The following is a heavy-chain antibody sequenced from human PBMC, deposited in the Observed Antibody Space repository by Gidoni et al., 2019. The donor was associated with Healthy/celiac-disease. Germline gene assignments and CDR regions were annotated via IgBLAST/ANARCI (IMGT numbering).Heavy chain of an antibody. J-gene: IGHJ4*02. D-gene: IGHD3-22*01. CDR2: ITSRSSYM. CDR3: AREGGYDSSGYYNY. Sequence: EVQLVESGGGLVKPGGYLRLACAASGFTLSNYHMNWVRQAPGKGLYWVSSITSRSSYMYYADSVKGRFTISRDNAKNSLYLQMNSLRAEDTAVYYCAREGGYDSSGYYNYWGQGTLVTVSS. V-gene: IGHV3-21*01. CDR1: GFTLSNYH.